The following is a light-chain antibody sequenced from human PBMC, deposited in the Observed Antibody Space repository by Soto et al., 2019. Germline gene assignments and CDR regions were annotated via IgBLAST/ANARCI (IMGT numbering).Light chain of an antibody. CDR2: GAS. V-gene: IGKV3-20*01. CDR3: QQYSSSTIT. Sequence: ESVLTQSPGTLSLSPGETATLSCRASQSVSSTYLAWYQQKPGQAPRLLIYGASSRATGIPDRFSGSGSGTDFTLTISRLEPEDFAVYYCQQYSSSTITFGQGTRLEIK. J-gene: IGKJ5*01. CDR1: QSVSSTY.